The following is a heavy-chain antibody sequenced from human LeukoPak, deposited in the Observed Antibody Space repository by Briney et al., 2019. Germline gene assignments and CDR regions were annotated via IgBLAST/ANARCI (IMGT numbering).Heavy chain of an antibody. CDR2: INHSGST. V-gene: IGHV4-39*07. CDR3: ARGAPYYYGSGSTFDY. J-gene: IGHJ4*02. D-gene: IGHD3-10*01. CDR1: GGSISSSSYY. Sequence: SETLSLTCTVSGGSISSSSYYWSWIRQPPGKGLEWIGEINHSGSTNYNPSLKSRVTISVDTSKNQFSLKLSSVTAADTAVYYCARGAPYYYGSGSTFDYWGQGTLVTVSS.